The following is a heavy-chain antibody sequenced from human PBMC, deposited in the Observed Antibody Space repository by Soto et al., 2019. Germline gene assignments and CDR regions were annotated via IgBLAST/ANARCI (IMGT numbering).Heavy chain of an antibody. V-gene: IGHV3-7*03. CDR2: INQDGSGR. CDR1: VLTVSNDC. D-gene: IGHD4-17*01. Sequence: GALRLSCAGSVLTVSNDCLSWVRQAPGKGLEWVANINQDGSGRYYVDSVMGRFTISRDNVENSLYLQLNSLRPEDTAVYYCAVYGYGVSAAAYWGQGTLVTVSS. CDR3: AVYGYGVSAAAY. J-gene: IGHJ4*02.